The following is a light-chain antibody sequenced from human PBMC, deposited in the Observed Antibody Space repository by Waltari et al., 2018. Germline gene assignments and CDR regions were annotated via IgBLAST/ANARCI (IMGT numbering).Light chain of an antibody. CDR1: SSNIGNNF. Sequence: QSVLTQPPSLSAAAGQKVTISCSGSSSNIGNNFVVWYQQLPGTAPKVLIHDPNKRPPGIPDRFAGSKSGTSATLDITGLQTGDEADYYCQTWDKSLNVVVFGGGTKLTVL. J-gene: IGLJ2*01. CDR3: QTWDKSLNVVV. CDR2: DPN. V-gene: IGLV1-51*01.